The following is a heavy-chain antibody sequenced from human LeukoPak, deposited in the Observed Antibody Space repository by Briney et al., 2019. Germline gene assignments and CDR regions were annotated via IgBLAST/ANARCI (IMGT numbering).Heavy chain of an antibody. Sequence: TSETLSLTCAVYGGSFSGYYWSWIRQPPGKGLEWIGEINHSGSTNYNPSLKSRVTMSVDTSKNQFSLKLSSVTAADTAVYYCARAGTDGYSHFDYWGQGTLVTVSS. J-gene: IGHJ4*02. D-gene: IGHD3-22*01. V-gene: IGHV4-34*01. CDR2: INHSGST. CDR3: ARAGTDGYSHFDY. CDR1: GGSFSGYY.